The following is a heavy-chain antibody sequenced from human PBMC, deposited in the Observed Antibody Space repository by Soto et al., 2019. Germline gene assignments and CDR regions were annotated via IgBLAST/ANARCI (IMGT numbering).Heavy chain of an antibody. CDR3: AKDVRSGTSCRNFDS. J-gene: IGHJ4*02. Sequence: EVQLLESGGGLVQPGGSLRLSCAASGFTFSNYAMGWVRQAPGKGLEWVSTISGSGSSTYYTDSVKDRFTISRDNSKNTLYLQMNTLRAEDTAIYYCAKDVRSGTSCRNFDSWGQGTLVTVSS. V-gene: IGHV3-23*01. D-gene: IGHD3-3*01. CDR1: GFTFSNYA. CDR2: ISGSGSST.